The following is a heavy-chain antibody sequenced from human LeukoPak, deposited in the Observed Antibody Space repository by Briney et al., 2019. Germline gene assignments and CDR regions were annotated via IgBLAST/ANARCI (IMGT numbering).Heavy chain of an antibody. CDR2: IWYDGSNK. V-gene: IGHV3-33*01. CDR3: ARENLSGSYYWGPLDY. J-gene: IGHJ4*02. D-gene: IGHD1-26*01. Sequence: PGGSLRLSCAASGFTFSSYGMHWVRQAPGKGLEWVAVIWYDGSNKYYADSVKGRFTISRDNSRNTLYLQMNSLRAEDTAVYYCARENLSGSYYWGPLDYWGQGTLVTVSS. CDR1: GFTFSSYG.